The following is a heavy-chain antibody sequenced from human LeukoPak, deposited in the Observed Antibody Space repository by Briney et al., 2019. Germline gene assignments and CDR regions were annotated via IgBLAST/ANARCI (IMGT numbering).Heavy chain of an antibody. J-gene: IGHJ4*02. V-gene: IGHV4-59*08. Sequence: SETLSLTCSVSGGSISSYYWSWIRQPPGKGLEWIGYIYYSGSTNYNPSLKSRVTISVDTSKNQFSLKLSSVTAADTAVYYCARQEVDTAMDFDYWGQGTLVTVSS. CDR1: GGSISSYY. CDR2: IYYSGST. CDR3: ARQEVDTAMDFDY. D-gene: IGHD5-18*01.